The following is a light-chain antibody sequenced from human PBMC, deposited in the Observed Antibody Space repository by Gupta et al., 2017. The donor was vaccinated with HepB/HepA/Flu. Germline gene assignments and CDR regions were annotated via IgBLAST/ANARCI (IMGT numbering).Light chain of an antibody. CDR2: DTS. V-gene: IGKV3-20*01. Sequence: IVLTQFPVTLSLSPGEGATPSCKTSQSINSNYLAWYQQKPCQTPRLVIYDTSSRAMGTPDRSSDSGYGTEXPLTIRXCEPEDFAIYYFQYYGCYPLYAFGXGTKLEIK. CDR3: QYYGCYPLYA. J-gene: IGKJ2*01. CDR1: QSINSNY.